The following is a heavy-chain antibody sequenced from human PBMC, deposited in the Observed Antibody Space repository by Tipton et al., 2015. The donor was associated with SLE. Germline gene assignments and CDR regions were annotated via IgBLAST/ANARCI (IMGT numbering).Heavy chain of an antibody. CDR1: GFTISTYW. CDR3: ARDLGLEQWPEVWFDS. V-gene: IGHV3-74*01. CDR2: INTDGITT. J-gene: IGHJ5*01. Sequence: SLRLSCAASGFTISTYWMHWVRQAPGKGLVWVARINTDGITTSYADSVKGRFTISRDNAKDTLYLQMNSLTAEDTAVYYCARDLGLEQWPEVWFDSWGQGTLVTVSS. D-gene: IGHD6-19*01.